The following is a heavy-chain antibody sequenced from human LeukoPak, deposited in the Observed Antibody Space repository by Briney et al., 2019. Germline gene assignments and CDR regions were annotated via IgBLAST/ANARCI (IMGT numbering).Heavy chain of an antibody. Sequence: ASVKVSCKASGYTFTSYDINWVRQATGQGLEWMGRMNPNSGNTGYAQKFQGRVTMTRNTSISTAYMELSSLRSDDTAVYYCARAEAGSYYDILTGYSRPFDSWGQGTLVTVSS. CDR3: ARAEAGSYYDILTGYSRPFDS. CDR1: GYTFTSYD. CDR2: MNPNSGNT. D-gene: IGHD3-9*01. J-gene: IGHJ4*02. V-gene: IGHV1-8*01.